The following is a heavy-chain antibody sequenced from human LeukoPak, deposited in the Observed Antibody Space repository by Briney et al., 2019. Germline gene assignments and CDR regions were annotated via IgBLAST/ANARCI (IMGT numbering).Heavy chain of an antibody. D-gene: IGHD2-2*01. CDR1: GYSFTSYW. CDR3: ARQIWALGYCSSTSCHGVFDY. J-gene: IGHJ4*02. Sequence: GEALKISFKGSGYSFTSYWIGWVRQMPGKGLEWMGNIYPGDSDTRYSPSFQGQVTISADKSISTAYLQWSSLKASDTAMYYCARQIWALGYCSSTSCHGVFDYWGQGTLVTVSS. CDR2: IYPGDSDT. V-gene: IGHV5-51*01.